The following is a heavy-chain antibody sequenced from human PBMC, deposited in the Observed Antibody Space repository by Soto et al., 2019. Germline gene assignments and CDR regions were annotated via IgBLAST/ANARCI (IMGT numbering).Heavy chain of an antibody. Sequence: PGGSLRLSCAASGFTFSNFWMSWVRQVPGKGLEWVANIKQDGTEKYYVDSVKGRFTISRDNARDSLYLQMNSVRVADTAVYYCARDPSSYQLLYYFDQWGQGSLVTVSS. CDR3: ARDPSSYQLLYYFDQ. V-gene: IGHV3-7*01. CDR2: IKQDGTEK. J-gene: IGHJ4*02. D-gene: IGHD2-2*01. CDR1: GFTFSNFW.